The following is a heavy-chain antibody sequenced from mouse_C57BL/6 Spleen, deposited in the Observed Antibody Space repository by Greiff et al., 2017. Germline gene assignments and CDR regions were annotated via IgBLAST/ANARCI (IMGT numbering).Heavy chain of an antibody. Sequence: VQLQQSGAELVQPGASVKLSCTASGFNFKDYYMHWVKQRTEQGLEWIGRIDPEDGETKYAPKVQGKATITADTSSNTAYLQLSSLTSEDTAVYYCARRGSYDYWYFDVWGTGATVTVSS. J-gene: IGHJ1*03. CDR1: GFNFKDYY. CDR2: IDPEDGET. D-gene: IGHD1-1*01. CDR3: ARRGSYDYWYFDV. V-gene: IGHV14-2*01.